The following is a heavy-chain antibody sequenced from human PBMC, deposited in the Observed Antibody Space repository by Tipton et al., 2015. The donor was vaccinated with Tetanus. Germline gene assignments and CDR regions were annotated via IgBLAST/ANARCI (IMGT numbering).Heavy chain of an antibody. J-gene: IGHJ3*02. CDR1: GFTFSSYA. V-gene: IGHV3-23*01. CDR3: AKELPRGQWLRLDAFDI. Sequence: SLRLSCAASGFTFSSYAMSWVRQAPGKGLEWVSAISGSGGSTYYADSVKGRFTISRDSSKKTLYLQMNSLRAEDTAVYYCAKELPRGQWLRLDAFDIWGQGTMVTVSS. D-gene: IGHD5-12*01. CDR2: ISGSGGST.